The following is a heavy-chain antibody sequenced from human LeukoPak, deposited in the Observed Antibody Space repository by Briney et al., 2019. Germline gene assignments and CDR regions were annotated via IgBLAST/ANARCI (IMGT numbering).Heavy chain of an antibody. D-gene: IGHD5-18*01. CDR2: IYYSGST. CDR3: ARDCLFSGYSYGDWYFDL. J-gene: IGHJ2*01. Sequence: PSETLSLTCTVSGGSISSYYWSWIRQPPGKGLEWIGYIYYSGSTNYNPSLKSRVTISVDTSKNQFSLKLSSVTAADTAVYYCARDCLFSGYSYGDWYFDLWGRGTLVTVSS. CDR1: GGSISSYY. V-gene: IGHV4-59*01.